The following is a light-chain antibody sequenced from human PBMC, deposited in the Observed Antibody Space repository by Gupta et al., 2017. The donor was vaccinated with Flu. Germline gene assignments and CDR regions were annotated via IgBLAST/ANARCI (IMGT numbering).Light chain of an antibody. Sequence: SSSSLSASVGDTVTVTCRASQSISSYLNWYQHKPGKAPNLLIYGASSLQSGVPSRFSGSGSGTDFTLTITSLQPEDFATYYCQETYTTLTFGPGTKVDIE. CDR1: QSISSY. V-gene: IGKV1-39*01. CDR3: QETYTTLT. J-gene: IGKJ3*01. CDR2: GAS.